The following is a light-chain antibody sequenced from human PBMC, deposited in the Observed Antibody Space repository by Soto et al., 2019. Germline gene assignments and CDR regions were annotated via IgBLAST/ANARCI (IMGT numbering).Light chain of an antibody. V-gene: IGKV3-11*01. J-gene: IGKJ5*01. CDR3: QQRSSWPIT. CDR1: QSVTSY. Sequence: EMVLTQSPAALSLSPVEGAALACGASQSVTSYLAWYQQRPVQAPRLLIYDASRRATGIPARFSGSGSGADFTLTISTLEPEDFAVYYCQQRSSWPITFGQGTRLEIK. CDR2: DAS.